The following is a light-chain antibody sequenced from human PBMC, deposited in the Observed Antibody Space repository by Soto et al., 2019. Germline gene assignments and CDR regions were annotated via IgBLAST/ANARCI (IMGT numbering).Light chain of an antibody. V-gene: IGKV3-20*01. CDR2: GAS. CDR1: QSVRSTH. CDR3: QQYGSSPYT. Sequence: EIVLTQSPGTLSLSPGERATLSCRASQSVRSTHLAWYQQKPGQAPRLLIYGASSRATGIPDRFSGSGSGTDFTLTISRLEPEDFAVYYCQQYGSSPYTFGQGTKVDIK. J-gene: IGKJ2*01.